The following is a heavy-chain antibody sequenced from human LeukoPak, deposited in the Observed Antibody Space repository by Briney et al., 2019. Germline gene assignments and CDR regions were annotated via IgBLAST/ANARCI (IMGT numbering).Heavy chain of an antibody. Sequence: GGSLRLSCAASGFTFSSYDMHWVRQATGKGLEWVSAIGTAGDTYYPGSVKGRFTISRDNSKNTLYLQMNSLRAEDTAVYYCAKVAGGCSSTSCYHPDYWGQGTLVTVSS. D-gene: IGHD2-2*01. CDR3: AKVAGGCSSTSCYHPDY. V-gene: IGHV3-13*01. CDR1: GFTFSSYD. CDR2: IGTAGDT. J-gene: IGHJ4*02.